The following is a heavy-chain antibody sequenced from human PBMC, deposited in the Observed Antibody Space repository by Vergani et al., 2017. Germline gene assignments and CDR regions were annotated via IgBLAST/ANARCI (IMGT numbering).Heavy chain of an antibody. CDR2: VLFDGSNE. V-gene: IGHV3-30*02. J-gene: IGHJ5*02. CDR1: GFTFNRYG. D-gene: IGHD2-2*01. CDR3: ARGGTSETQEWFDP. Sequence: QVQLVQSGGGVVQPGGSLRLSCVASGFTFNRYGMQWVRQAPGKGLEWVASVLFDGSNEYYADSVKGRFIVSRDNSNDALYLQMNSLRTDDTAVYYCARGGTSETQEWFDPWGQGTLVTVSS.